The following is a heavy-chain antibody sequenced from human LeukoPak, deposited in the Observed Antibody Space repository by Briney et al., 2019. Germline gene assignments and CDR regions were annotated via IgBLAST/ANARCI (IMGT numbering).Heavy chain of an antibody. CDR1: GYTLTELS. D-gene: IGHD4-17*01. CDR3: AKALSPYGDYVTFDY. CDR2: ISWNSGSI. J-gene: IGHJ4*02. V-gene: IGHV3-9*01. Sequence: SCKVSGYTLTELSMHWVRQAPGKGLEWVSGISWNSGSIGYADSVKGRFTISRDNAKNSLYLQMNSLRAEDTALYYCAKALSPYGDYVTFDYWGQGTLVTVSS.